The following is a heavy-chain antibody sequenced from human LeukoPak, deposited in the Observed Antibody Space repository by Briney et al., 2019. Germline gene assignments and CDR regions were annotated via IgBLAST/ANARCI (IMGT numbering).Heavy chain of an antibody. V-gene: IGHV1-2*04. CDR2: INPNSGDT. J-gene: IGHJ6*02. D-gene: IGHD1-26*01. Sequence: ASVKVSCKASGYTFTGYYMHWVRQAPGQGLEWMGWINPNSGDTNYSQKFQGWVTMTRDTSISTAYMELSRLRSDDTAVYYCARDHIPLSGRGYYYGMDVWGQGTTVTVSS. CDR1: GYTFTGYY. CDR3: ARDHIPLSGRGYYYGMDV.